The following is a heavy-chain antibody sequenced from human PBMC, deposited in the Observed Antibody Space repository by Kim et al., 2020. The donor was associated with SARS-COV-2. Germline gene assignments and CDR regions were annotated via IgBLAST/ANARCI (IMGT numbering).Heavy chain of an antibody. D-gene: IGHD6-13*01. CDR3: AKEGGSSWDFDY. V-gene: IGHV3-23*01. J-gene: IGHJ4*02. Sequence: YAQASVTGRLPNSRDNTKNTLYLQMNSLRAEDTAVYYCAKEGGSSWDFDYWGQGTLVTVSS.